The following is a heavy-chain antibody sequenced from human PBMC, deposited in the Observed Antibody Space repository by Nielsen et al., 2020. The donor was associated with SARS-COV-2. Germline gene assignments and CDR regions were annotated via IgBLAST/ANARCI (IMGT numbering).Heavy chain of an antibody. CDR1: GFTFSSYS. Sequence: GSLRLSCAASGFTFSSYSMNWVRQAPGKGLVWVSSISSSGSYIYYADSVKGRFTISRDNAKNSLYLQMNSLRAEDTAVYYCARDSSKVATVVTPIDCWGQGTLVTVSS. J-gene: IGHJ4*02. D-gene: IGHD4-23*01. CDR2: ISSSGSYI. CDR3: ARDSSKVATVVTPIDC. V-gene: IGHV3-21*01.